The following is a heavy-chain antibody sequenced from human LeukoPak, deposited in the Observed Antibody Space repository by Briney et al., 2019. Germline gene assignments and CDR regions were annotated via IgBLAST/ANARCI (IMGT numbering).Heavy chain of an antibody. J-gene: IGHJ3*02. CDR2: IYISGST. CDR3: ARDDYDSSGHDAFDI. CDR1: GGSISSGSYY. V-gene: IGHV4-61*02. D-gene: IGHD3-22*01. Sequence: SETLSLTCTVSGGSISSGSYYWSWIRQPAGEGLEWIGRIYISGSTNYNPSLKSRVTISVDTSKNQFSLKLSSVTAADTAVYYCARDDYDSSGHDAFDIWGQGTMVTVSS.